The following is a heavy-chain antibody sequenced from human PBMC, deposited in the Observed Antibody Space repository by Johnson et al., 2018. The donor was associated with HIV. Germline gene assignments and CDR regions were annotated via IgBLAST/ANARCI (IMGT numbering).Heavy chain of an antibody. CDR1: GFTFSSYG. J-gene: IGHJ3*02. CDR2: ISYDGSNK. D-gene: IGHD2-21*01. CDR3: VRARGYSLACDI. V-gene: IGHV3-30*03. Sequence: VQLVESGGGVVQPGRSLRLSCAASGFTFSSYGMHWVRQAPGKGLEWVAVISYDGSNKYYVDSVKGRFTISRDNAKNSLYLQMNGLRAGDTAVYYCVRARGYSLACDIWGQGTMVTVSS.